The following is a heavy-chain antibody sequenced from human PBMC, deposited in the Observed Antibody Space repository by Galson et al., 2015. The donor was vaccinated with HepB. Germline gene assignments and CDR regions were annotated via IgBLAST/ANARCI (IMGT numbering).Heavy chain of an antibody. J-gene: IGHJ4*02. Sequence: SLRLSCAASGFTFSSYAMTWVRQAPGKGLEWVSSISVSGASTYYADSVKGRFSISRDNSKNTLYLQMNSLRADDTALYYCAKDGYCGSTRCSSYFDYWGQGTLVTVSS. D-gene: IGHD2-2*01. CDR3: AKDGYCGSTRCSSYFDY. CDR1: GFTFSSYA. CDR2: ISVSGAST. V-gene: IGHV3-23*01.